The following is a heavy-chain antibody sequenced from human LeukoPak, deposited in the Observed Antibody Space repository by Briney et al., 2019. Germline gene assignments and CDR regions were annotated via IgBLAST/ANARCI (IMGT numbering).Heavy chain of an antibody. Sequence: SETLSLTCTVSGGSISSYYWSWIRQPPGKGLEWIGYIYYSGSTNYNPSLKSRVTISVDTSNNQSSLKLRSVTAADTAVYYCARRVGTSGYYYSWGQGTLVTVSS. V-gene: IGHV4-59*01. CDR1: GGSISSYY. CDR2: IYYSGST. D-gene: IGHD3-22*01. CDR3: ARRVGTSGYYYS. J-gene: IGHJ4*02.